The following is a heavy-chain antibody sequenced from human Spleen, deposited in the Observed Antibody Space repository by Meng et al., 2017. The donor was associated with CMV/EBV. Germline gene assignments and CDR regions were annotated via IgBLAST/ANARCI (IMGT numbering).Heavy chain of an antibody. CDR2: ISWNSGSI. CDR3: AKDSSYSSSSAFDY. V-gene: IGHV3-9*01. CDR1: GFTFDDYA. Sequence: GGSLRLSCAASGFTFDDYAMHWVRQAPGKGLEWVSGISWNSGSIGYADSVKGRFTISRDNAKNSLYLQMNSLRAEDTALYYCAKDSSYSSSSAFDYWGQGTLVTVSS. J-gene: IGHJ4*02. D-gene: IGHD6-6*01.